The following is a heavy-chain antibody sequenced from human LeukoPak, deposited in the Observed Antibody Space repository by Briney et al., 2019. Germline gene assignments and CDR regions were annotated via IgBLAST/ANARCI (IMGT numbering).Heavy chain of an antibody. D-gene: IGHD3-10*01. CDR3: ARDATYGSGRPYYFDX. CDR2: ISSSGSTI. J-gene: IGHJ4*02. CDR1: GFTFSDYY. V-gene: IGHV3-11*01. Sequence: GGSLRLSCAASGFTFSDYYMSWIRQAPGKGLEWVSYISSSGSTIYYADSVKGRFTISRDNAKNSLYLQMNSLRAEDTAVYYCARDATYGSGRPYYFDXXXQGTLXTVXS.